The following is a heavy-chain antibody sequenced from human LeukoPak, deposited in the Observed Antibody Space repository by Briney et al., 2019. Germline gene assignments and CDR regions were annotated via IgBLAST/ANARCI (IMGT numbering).Heavy chain of an antibody. CDR2: VYYTGST. CDR1: GGTLNSFY. CDR3: ARWNAVATSLDY. J-gene: IGHJ4*02. Sequence: SETLSLTCSVSGGTLNSFYWSWIRQPPGKGLEYIGYVYYTGSTKYKPSLRSRVTISADTSNNQFSLNLSSVTAADTAVYYCARWNAVATSLDYWGQGILVAVSS. D-gene: IGHD5-12*01. V-gene: IGHV4-59*08.